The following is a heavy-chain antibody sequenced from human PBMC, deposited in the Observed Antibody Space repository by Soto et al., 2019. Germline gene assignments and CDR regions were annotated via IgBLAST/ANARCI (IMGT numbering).Heavy chain of an antibody. V-gene: IGHV4-59*08. CDR1: GDTFSSYY. CDR2: IYYSGST. CDR3: ARPLYGDPEGIYFYS. J-gene: IGHJ4*02. D-gene: IGHD2-2*02. Sequence: PSDTLYLTLTVSGDTFSSYYWRWILQPPGKGLEWIGYIYYSGSTNYNPSLKSRVTISVDTSKNQFSLKLSSVTAADTAVYYCARPLYGDPEGIYFYSWGRGRLVTVS.